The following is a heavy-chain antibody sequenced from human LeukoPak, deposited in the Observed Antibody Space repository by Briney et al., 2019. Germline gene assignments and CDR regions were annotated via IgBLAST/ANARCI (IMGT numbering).Heavy chain of an antibody. J-gene: IGHJ4*02. CDR3: AKASIVVVVAATGGSIDY. CDR1: GFTFSSYA. CDR2: ISGSGGST. Sequence: GGSLRLSCAASGFTFSSYAMSWVRQAPGKGLEWVSAISGSGGSTYYADSVKGRFTISRDNSKNTLYLQMNSLRAEDTAVYHCAKASIVVVVAATGGSIDYWGQGTLVTVSS. D-gene: IGHD2-15*01. V-gene: IGHV3-23*01.